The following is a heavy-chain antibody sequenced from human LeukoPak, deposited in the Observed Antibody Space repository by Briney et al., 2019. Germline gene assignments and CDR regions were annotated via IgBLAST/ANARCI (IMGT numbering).Heavy chain of an antibody. V-gene: IGHV3-30*18. Sequence: HPGGSLRLSCAASGFTFSNAWMNWVRQAPGKGPEWVAVISYDGSDRYYANFVKGRFTISRDNSKNTLFLQTNSMRPEDTAVYYCAKGVSRGVDPTGLEYWGQGTLVTVSS. D-gene: IGHD1-1*01. CDR1: GFTFSNAW. J-gene: IGHJ4*02. CDR2: ISYDGSDR. CDR3: AKGVSRGVDPTGLEY.